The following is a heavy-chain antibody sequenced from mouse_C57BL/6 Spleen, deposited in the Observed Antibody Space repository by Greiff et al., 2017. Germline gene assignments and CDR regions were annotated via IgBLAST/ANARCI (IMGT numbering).Heavy chain of an antibody. V-gene: IGHV1-22*01. CDR3: ARFGWDEAY. CDR2: INPNNGGT. J-gene: IGHJ3*01. D-gene: IGHD4-1*01. CDR1: GYTFTDYN. Sequence: EVKLMESGPELVKPGASVKMSCKASGYTFTDYNMHWVKQSHGKSLEWIGYINPNNGGTSYNQKFKGKATLTVNKSSSTAYMELRSLTSEDSAVYYCARFGWDEAYWGQGTLVTVSA.